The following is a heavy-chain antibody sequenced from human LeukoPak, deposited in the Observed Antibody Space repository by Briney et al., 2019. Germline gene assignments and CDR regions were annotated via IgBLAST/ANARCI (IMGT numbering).Heavy chain of an antibody. CDR2: IYYSGST. J-gene: IGHJ5*02. V-gene: IGHV4-39*01. CDR3: ARRGYSSSPRSGNWFDP. CDR1: GGSISSSSYY. D-gene: IGHD6-13*01. Sequence: SETLSLTCTVSGGSISSSSYYWGWIRQPPGKGLEWIGSIYYSGSTYYNPSLKSRVTISVDTSKNQFSLKLSSVTAADTAVYYCARRGYSSSPRSGNWFDPWGQGTLVTVSS.